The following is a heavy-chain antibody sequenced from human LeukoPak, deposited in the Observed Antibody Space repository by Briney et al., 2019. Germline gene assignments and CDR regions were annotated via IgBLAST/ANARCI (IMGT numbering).Heavy chain of an antibody. CDR3: ARGAGRWLQSGFDY. CDR1: GGSISSGDYY. CDR2: IYYSGST. D-gene: IGHD5-24*01. V-gene: IGHV4-30-4*01. Sequence: SETLSLTCTVSGGSISSGDYYWRWIRQPPGKGLEWIGYIYYSGSTYYNPSLKSRVTISVDTSKNQFSLKLSSVTAADTAVYYCARGAGRWLQSGFDYWGQGTLVTVSS. J-gene: IGHJ4*02.